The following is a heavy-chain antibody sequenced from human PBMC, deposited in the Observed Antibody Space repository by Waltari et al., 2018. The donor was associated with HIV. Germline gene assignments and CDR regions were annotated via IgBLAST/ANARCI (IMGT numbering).Heavy chain of an antibody. CDR3: ERDSGTFFSGSQMSAQNWFDP. CDR1: GGHIYSPSYS. V-gene: IGHV4-39*07. CDR2: IHTSCRT. J-gene: IGHJ5*02. Sequence: LGTRLRKPSEALSLSRIVSGGHIYSPSYSIGWVRQPSGMGLAWFGNIHTSCRTYYTSFLKSRVTISLETSKNRFFRTCLSVTNADTAVYYCERDSGTFFSGSQMSAQNWFDPWGPG. D-gene: IGHD1-1*01.